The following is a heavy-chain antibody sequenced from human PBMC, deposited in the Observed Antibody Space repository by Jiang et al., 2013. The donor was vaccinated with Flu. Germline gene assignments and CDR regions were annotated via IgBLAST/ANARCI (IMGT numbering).Heavy chain of an antibody. D-gene: IGHD5-24*01. Sequence: SVSRGSTAWNWIRVSPSGGLEWLGRTYYRSKWYNDYAVSVKSRININPDTSKNQFSLHLNSVTPEDTALYYCARGRDSAFDIWGQGTMVTVSS. CDR1: SVSRGSTA. CDR2: TYYRSKWYN. J-gene: IGHJ3*02. V-gene: IGHV6-1*01. CDR3: ARGRDSAFDI.